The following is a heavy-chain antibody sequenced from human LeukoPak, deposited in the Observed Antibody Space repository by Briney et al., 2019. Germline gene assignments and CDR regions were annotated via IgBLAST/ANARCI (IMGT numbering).Heavy chain of an antibody. CDR3: ATLIAVAGTLSFFAY. D-gene: IGHD6-19*01. J-gene: IGHJ4*02. V-gene: IGHV4-59*08. CDR1: GGSISGYY. CDR2: IYYTGSA. Sequence: PSETLSLTGTVSGGSISGYYWGWIRQPPGKGLEWIAYIYYTGSAYHSPPLKSRLTISVAPSKTQFSLKLSSVTAADTAIYYCATLIAVAGTLSFFAYWGQGTLVTVSS.